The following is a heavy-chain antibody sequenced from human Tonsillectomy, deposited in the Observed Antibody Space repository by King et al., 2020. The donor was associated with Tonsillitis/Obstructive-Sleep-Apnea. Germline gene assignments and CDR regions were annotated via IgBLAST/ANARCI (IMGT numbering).Heavy chain of an antibody. J-gene: IGHJ4*02. CDR2: ISGSGHST. CDR3: ARAAYRDYLLLAF. D-gene: IGHD4-17*01. Sequence: VQLVESGGGLLQPGGSLRLSCAASGFTFSSFALSWVRQSPGKGLEWVSTISGSGHSTYYADSVKGRFSISRDNSANTLYLQLNSLRAEDTAVYYCARAAYRDYLLLAFWAQRTVVTVSS. CDR1: GFTFSSFA. V-gene: IGHV3-23*04.